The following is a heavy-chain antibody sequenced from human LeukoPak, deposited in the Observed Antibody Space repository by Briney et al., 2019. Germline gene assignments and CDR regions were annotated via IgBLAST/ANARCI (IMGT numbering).Heavy chain of an antibody. V-gene: IGHV1-18*01. D-gene: IGHD2-8*01. CDR1: GYTFTSYG. Sequence: ASVKVSGKTSGYTFTSYGISWVRQAPGQGLEWMGWISVSSGNTNHAQRLQGRVTMTTDTSTSTAYMELRSLRSDDTAVYYCARSLYSNVYTYWYFDYWGPGTLVTVSS. J-gene: IGHJ4*02. CDR2: ISVSSGNT. CDR3: ARSLYSNVYTYWYFDY.